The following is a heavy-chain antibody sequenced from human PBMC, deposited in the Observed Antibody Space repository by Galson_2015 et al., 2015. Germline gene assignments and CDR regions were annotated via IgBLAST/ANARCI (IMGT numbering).Heavy chain of an antibody. V-gene: IGHV3-23*01. Sequence: SLRLSCAASGFTFSSYAMSWVRQAPGKGLEWVSAISGSGVSTYYADSVKGRFTISRDNSKNTLYLQMNSLRAEDTAVYYCAEDRRVGATPVGYWGQGTLVTVSS. CDR2: ISGSGVST. J-gene: IGHJ4*02. D-gene: IGHD1-26*01. CDR1: GFTFSSYA. CDR3: AEDRRVGATPVGY.